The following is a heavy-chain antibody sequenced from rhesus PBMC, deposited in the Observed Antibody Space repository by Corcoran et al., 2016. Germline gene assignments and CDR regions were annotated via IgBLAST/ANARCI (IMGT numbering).Heavy chain of an antibody. CDR3: ARDRGNFYNSLDV. J-gene: IGHJ5-2*02. CDR2: ISGSSGST. CDR1: GGSFRDYY. D-gene: IGHD4-35*01. V-gene: IGHV4-165*01. Sequence: QVQLQESGPGLLKPSETLSLTCAVSGGSFRDYYWGWIRQYPGKGLEWVGYISGSSGSTDYKPSRKSRVTISTDTSKNQFALKLSSVTAADTAVYYCARDRGNFYNSLDVWGRGVLVTVSS.